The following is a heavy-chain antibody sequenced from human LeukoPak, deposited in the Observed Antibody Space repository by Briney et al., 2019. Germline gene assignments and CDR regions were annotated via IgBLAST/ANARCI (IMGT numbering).Heavy chain of an antibody. V-gene: IGHV3-53*04. CDR2: IYSGGST. Sequence: KPGGSLRLSCAVSGITLSNYGMSWVRQAPGKGLEWVSVIYSGGSTYYADSVKGRFTISRHNSKNTLYLQMNSLRAEDTAVYFCARMPRGSGYYPDAFDIWGQGTMVTVSS. D-gene: IGHD3-22*01. CDR1: GITLSNYG. J-gene: IGHJ3*02. CDR3: ARMPRGSGYYPDAFDI.